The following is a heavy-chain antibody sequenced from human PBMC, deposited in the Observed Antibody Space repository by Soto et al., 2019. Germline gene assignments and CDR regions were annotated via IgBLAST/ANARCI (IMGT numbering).Heavy chain of an antibody. CDR1: GGSISSGGYY. CDR3: ARGPYGSGSYFDY. Sequence: SETLSLTCTVSGGSISSGGYYWSWIRQHPGKGLEWIGYIYYSGSTYYNPSLKSRVTISVDTSKNQFSLKLSSVTAADTAVYYCARGPYGSGSYFDYWGQGTLVTVSS. J-gene: IGHJ4*02. CDR2: IYYSGST. V-gene: IGHV4-31*03. D-gene: IGHD3-10*01.